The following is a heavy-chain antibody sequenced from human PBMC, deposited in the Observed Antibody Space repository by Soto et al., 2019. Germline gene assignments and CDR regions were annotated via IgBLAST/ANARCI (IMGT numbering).Heavy chain of an antibody. V-gene: IGHV1-24*01. CDR2: FDPEDDET. Sequence: VKVSCKVSGHTLTELSMHWVRQAPGKGLEWMGGFDPEDDETIYAQNLQGRVTLTEDTSTNTAYMDLSSLRSEDTAVYYCAPERAEVGHLLYEFGFWGQGALVTVSS. CDR3: APERAEVGHLLYEFGF. CDR1: GHTLTELS. J-gene: IGHJ4*02. D-gene: IGHD3-9*01.